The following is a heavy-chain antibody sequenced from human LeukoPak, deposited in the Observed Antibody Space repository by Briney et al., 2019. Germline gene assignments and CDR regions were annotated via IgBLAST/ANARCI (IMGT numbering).Heavy chain of an antibody. J-gene: IGHJ5*02. Sequence: SETLSLTCTVSGGSISSSSYYWGWIRQPPGKGLEWIGSIYYSGSTYYNPSLKSRVTMSVDTSKHQFSLNLSSVTAADTAVYYCARQGDSSSYYILDWFDPWGQGTLVIVSS. D-gene: IGHD6-13*01. CDR3: ARQGDSSSYYILDWFDP. CDR1: GGSISSSSYY. CDR2: IYYSGST. V-gene: IGHV4-39*01.